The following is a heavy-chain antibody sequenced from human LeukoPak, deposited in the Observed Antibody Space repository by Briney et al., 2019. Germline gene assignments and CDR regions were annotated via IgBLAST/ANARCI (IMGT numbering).Heavy chain of an antibody. V-gene: IGHV3-21*01. CDR2: ISTSSRYI. D-gene: IGHD2-2*01. J-gene: IGHJ5*02. Sequence: GGSLRLSCAASGFTLSTFDMNWVRQAPGKGLEWVPSISTSSRYIYYRDSVKGRFTISRDDAKNSLYLQMNSLRVEDTAVYYCARADCSGSTCYLRRSWFDPWGQGTLVTVSS. CDR1: GFTLSTFD. CDR3: ARADCSGSTCYLRRSWFDP.